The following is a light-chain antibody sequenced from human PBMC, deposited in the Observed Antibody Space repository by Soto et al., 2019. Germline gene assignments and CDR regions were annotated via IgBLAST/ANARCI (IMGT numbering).Light chain of an antibody. CDR2: GAS. V-gene: IGKV3-15*01. CDR1: QPVASN. Sequence: EMTQSPATLSVSPGERATLSCSASQPVASNIAWYQQKPGQAPRLLIRGASTRATGVSARFSGAGSGTEFTLTISSLQSEDFAVCYCQQYHNWPPQYTFGQGTRLHIK. CDR3: QQYHNWPPQYT. J-gene: IGKJ2*01.